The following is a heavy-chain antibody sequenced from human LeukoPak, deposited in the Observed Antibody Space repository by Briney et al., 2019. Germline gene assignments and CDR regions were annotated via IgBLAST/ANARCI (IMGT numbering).Heavy chain of an antibody. CDR1: GFTFGDYA. Sequence: GGSLRLSCTASGFTFGDYAMSWVRQAPGKGLEWVGFIRSKAYGGTTEYAASVKGRFTISRDDSKSIAYLQVNSLKTEDTAVYYCTREGLSIAATPDAFDIWGQGTMVTVSS. CDR2: IRSKAYGGTT. V-gene: IGHV3-49*04. J-gene: IGHJ3*02. CDR3: TREGLSIAATPDAFDI. D-gene: IGHD2-15*01.